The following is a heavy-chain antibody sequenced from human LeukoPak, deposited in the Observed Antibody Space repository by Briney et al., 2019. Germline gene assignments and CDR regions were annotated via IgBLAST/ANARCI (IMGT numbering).Heavy chain of an antibody. Sequence: PSETLSLTYTVTGGSISRYYWSWIRQPPSKGREWIGYIYYSRSTNYNPSLKSRVTISVDTSKIQFSLKLSSVTAAVTAVYYCARVSQQTPFYVYYYYYYMDVWGKGTTVTVSS. CDR1: GGSISRYY. J-gene: IGHJ6*03. D-gene: IGHD5/OR15-5a*01. CDR2: IYYSRST. CDR3: ARVSQQTPFYVYYYYYYMDV. V-gene: IGHV4-59*01.